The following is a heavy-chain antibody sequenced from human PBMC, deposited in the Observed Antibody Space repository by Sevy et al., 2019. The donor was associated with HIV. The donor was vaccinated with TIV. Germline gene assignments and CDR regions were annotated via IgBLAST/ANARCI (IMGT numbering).Heavy chain of an antibody. J-gene: IGHJ6*02. Sequence: ASVKVSCKASGYTFTSYDINWVRQATGQGLEWMGWMNPNSGNTGYAQKFQGRVTMTRNTSISTAYMELSSLRSEDTAVYYYARVLSVDIVATISWVMGYYYYGMDVWGQGTTVTVSS. D-gene: IGHD5-12*01. CDR2: MNPNSGNT. CDR1: GYTFTSYD. CDR3: ARVLSVDIVATISWVMGYYYYGMDV. V-gene: IGHV1-8*01.